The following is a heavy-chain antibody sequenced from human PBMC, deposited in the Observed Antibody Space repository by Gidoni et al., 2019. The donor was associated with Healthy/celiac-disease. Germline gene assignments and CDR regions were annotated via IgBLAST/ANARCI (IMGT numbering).Heavy chain of an antibody. D-gene: IGHD2-21*02. CDR2: IYYSGST. CDR3: ATPMTHGMDV. Sequence: QPQLQESGPGLVKPSETLSLTCPVSGGSISSSSYYGGWIRQPPGKGLEWIGSIYYSGSTYYNPSLKSRFTISVDTSKNQFSLKLSAVTAADTAVYYCATPMTHGMDVWGQGTTVTVSS. J-gene: IGHJ6*02. V-gene: IGHV4-39*01. CDR1: GGSISSSSYY.